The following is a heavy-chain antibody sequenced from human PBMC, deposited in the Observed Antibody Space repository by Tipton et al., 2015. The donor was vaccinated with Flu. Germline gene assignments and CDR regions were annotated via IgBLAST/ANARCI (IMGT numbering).Heavy chain of an antibody. Sequence: TLSLTCTVSGGSISSYTYYWCLFRQSPGTGLEWIGSIYYSGTTYYNPSLKSRVTMSIDTSKNQFSLKVTSVTAADTAVYYCAKEGSYNILTNYYNKGVDPWGQGTLVIVSS. CDR2: IYYSGTT. V-gene: IGHV4-39*07. J-gene: IGHJ5*02. D-gene: IGHD3-9*01. CDR3: AKEGSYNILTNYYNKGVDP. CDR1: GGSISSYTYY.